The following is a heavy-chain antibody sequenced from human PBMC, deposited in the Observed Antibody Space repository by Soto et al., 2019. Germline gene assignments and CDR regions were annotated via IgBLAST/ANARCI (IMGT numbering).Heavy chain of an antibody. J-gene: IGHJ6*02. Sequence: QVQLVQSGAEVKKPGSSVKVSCKVSGGTFSTYPINWVRQAPGQGLEFMGGIIPVFGTSNYAQKFQGRVTITADESTSTAYMELSSLSSEDTAVYYCARAVRTGFYGMDVWGQGTTVTVSS. CDR2: IIPVFGTS. CDR3: ARAVRTGFYGMDV. V-gene: IGHV1-69*01. CDR1: GGTFSTYP.